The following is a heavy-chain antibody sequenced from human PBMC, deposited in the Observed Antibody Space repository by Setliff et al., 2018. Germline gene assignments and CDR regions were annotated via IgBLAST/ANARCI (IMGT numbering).Heavy chain of an antibody. J-gene: IGHJ4*02. V-gene: IGHV3-30*04. Sequence: GESLRLSCAASGFTFSSHALHWVRQAPGKGLEWVTLISYEGIDKYYADSVKGRLTVSRDNSKNTLYLQMNSLRAEDTAFYYCARGRHHDTLSGYIDFLGQGTLVTVSS. CDR3: ARGRHHDTLSGYIDF. D-gene: IGHD3-9*01. CDR2: ISYEGIDK. CDR1: GFTFSSHA.